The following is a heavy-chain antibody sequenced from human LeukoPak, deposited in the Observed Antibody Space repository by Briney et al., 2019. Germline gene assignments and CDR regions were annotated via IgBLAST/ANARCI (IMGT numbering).Heavy chain of an antibody. CDR2: AYASGTT. Sequence: PSETLSLTCTVSGVSTSSGYWSWIRQPAGKGLEWIGRAYASGTTYYNPSPKSRVTMSVDTSENQFSLKVNSVTAADTAVYYCARGYGSGSYSTWGQGTLVTVSS. CDR3: ARGYGSGSYST. D-gene: IGHD3-10*01. V-gene: IGHV4-4*07. J-gene: IGHJ5*02. CDR1: GVSTSSGY.